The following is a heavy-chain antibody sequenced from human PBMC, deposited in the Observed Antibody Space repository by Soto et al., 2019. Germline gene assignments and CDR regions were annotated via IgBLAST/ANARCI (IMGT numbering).Heavy chain of an antibody. D-gene: IGHD6-19*01. CDR1: GYTFTSYG. J-gene: IGHJ4*02. CDR2: ISAYNGNT. CDR3: ASPDDTCGGGPGIAVARSEWYFDY. V-gene: IGHV1-18*01. Sequence: QVQLVQSGAEVKKPGASVKVSCKASGYTFTSYGISWVRQAPGQGLEWMGWISAYNGNTNYAQKIQGRVTMTTDKETGTAYMEMRSLRSDDTAVYYCASPDDTCGGGPGIAVARSEWYFDYWGQGTLVTVSS.